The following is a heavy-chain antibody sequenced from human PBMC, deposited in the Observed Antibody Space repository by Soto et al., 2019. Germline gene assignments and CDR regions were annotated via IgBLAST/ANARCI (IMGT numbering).Heavy chain of an antibody. Sequence: QVQLQESGPGLVKPSQTLSLTCTVSGGSISSGDYYWSWIRQPPGKGLEWIGYIYYSGSTYYNPSLKSRVTISVDTSKNQFSLKLSSVTAADTAVYYCARGRYSSGWSHPGSYYFDYWGQGTLVTVSS. CDR3: ARGRYSSGWSHPGSYYFDY. V-gene: IGHV4-30-4*01. J-gene: IGHJ4*02. D-gene: IGHD6-19*01. CDR1: GGSISSGDYY. CDR2: IYYSGST.